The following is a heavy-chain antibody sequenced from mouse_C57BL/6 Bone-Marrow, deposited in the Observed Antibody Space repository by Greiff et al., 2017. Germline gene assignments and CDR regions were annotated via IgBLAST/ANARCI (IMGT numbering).Heavy chain of an antibody. CDR1: GFNIKDDY. CDR3: TTPYYYGSSLYWYFDV. CDR2: IDPENGDT. V-gene: IGHV14-4*01. J-gene: IGHJ1*03. Sequence: EVQLQQSGAELVRPGASVKLSCTASGFNIKDDYMHWVKQRPEQGLEWIGWIDPENGDTEYAPKFQGKATITADTSSNTAYLQLSSLTSEDTAVYYCTTPYYYGSSLYWYFDVWGTGTTVTVSS. D-gene: IGHD1-1*01.